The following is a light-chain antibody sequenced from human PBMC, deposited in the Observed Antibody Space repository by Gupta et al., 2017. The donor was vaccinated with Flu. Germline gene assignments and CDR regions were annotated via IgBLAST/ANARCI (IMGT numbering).Light chain of an antibody. CDR2: AAS. V-gene: IGKV1-39*01. J-gene: IGKJ2*01. CDR3: QQSDSTPNI. CDR1: QSISSY. Sequence: DIQMTQSPSSLSASVGDRVTITCRASQSISSYLNWYQQKPGKAPKLLIYAASSLQSGVPSRFSGSGSGTDFTLTISRLQPEDFATYYCQQSDSTPNIFGQGTKVEIK.